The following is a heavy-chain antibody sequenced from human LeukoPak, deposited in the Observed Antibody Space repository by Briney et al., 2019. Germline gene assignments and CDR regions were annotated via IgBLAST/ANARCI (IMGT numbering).Heavy chain of an antibody. D-gene: IGHD4-17*01. CDR1: GYTFTGYY. Sequence: ASVKVSCKASGYTFTGYYLHWVRQAPGQGLEWMGWINPKRGVTTYAQKFQGRVTMTRDTSITTAYMELTRLRSDDTTIYYCARERNYGDYGNAFDVWGQGTKVTVSS. J-gene: IGHJ3*01. CDR2: INPKRGVT. CDR3: ARERNYGDYGNAFDV. V-gene: IGHV1-2*02.